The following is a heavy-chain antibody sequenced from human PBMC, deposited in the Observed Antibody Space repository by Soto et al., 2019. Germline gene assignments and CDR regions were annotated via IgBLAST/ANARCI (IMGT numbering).Heavy chain of an antibody. J-gene: IGHJ5*02. Sequence: QVQLVESGGGVVQPGRSLRLSCAASGFTFSSYAMHWVRQAPGKGLEWVAVISYDGSNKYYADSVKGRFTISRDNSKNTXXLQMNSLRAEDTAVYYCASHCISTSCYVGRGWFDPWGQGTLVTVSS. CDR3: ASHCISTSCYVGRGWFDP. CDR2: ISYDGSNK. V-gene: IGHV3-30-3*01. D-gene: IGHD2-2*01. CDR1: GFTFSSYA.